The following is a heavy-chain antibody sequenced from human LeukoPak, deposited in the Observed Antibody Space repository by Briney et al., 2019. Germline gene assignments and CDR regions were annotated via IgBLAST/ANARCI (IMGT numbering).Heavy chain of an antibody. D-gene: IGHD3-10*01. J-gene: IGHJ4*02. Sequence: GGSLRLSCAASGFTFSSYGMSWVRQAPGRGLEWVSAISGSGGSTYYADSVKGRFTISRDNAKNSLYLQMNSLRAEDTAVYYCARGEYGSGSYHIDYWGQGTLVTVSS. CDR3: ARGEYGSGSYHIDY. V-gene: IGHV3-23*01. CDR1: GFTFSSYG. CDR2: ISGSGGST.